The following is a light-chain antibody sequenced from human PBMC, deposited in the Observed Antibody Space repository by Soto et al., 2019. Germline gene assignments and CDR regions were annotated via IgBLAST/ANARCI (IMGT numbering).Light chain of an antibody. CDR1: SSDVGGYNY. CDR3: QSYDNNLISYV. V-gene: IGLV2-14*01. J-gene: IGLJ1*01. Sequence: QSVLTQPASVSGSPGQSVTISCTGTSSDVGGYNYVSWYRQLPGEAPKLILYGVSDRPSGVSDRFSGSKSGTSASLAITGLQAEDEADYYCQSYDNNLISYVFGAGTKVTVL. CDR2: GVS.